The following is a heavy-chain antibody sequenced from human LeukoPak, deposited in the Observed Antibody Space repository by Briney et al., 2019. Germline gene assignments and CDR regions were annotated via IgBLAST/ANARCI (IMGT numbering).Heavy chain of an antibody. V-gene: IGHV4-61*02. CDR2: IYTSGST. CDR3: ARDFSSEDSSGYSLYYFDY. D-gene: IGHD3-22*01. Sequence: PSETLSLTCTVSGGSISSSSYYWSWIRQPAGKGLEWIGRIYTSGSTNYNPSLKSRVTISVDTSKNQFSLKLSSVTAADTAVYYCARDFSSEDSSGYSLYYFDYWGQGTLVTVSS. J-gene: IGHJ4*02. CDR1: GGSISSSSYY.